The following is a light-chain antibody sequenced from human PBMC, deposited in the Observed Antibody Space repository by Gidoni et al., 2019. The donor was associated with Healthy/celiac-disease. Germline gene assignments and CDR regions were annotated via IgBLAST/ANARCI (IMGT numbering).Light chain of an antibody. J-gene: IGKJ1*01. V-gene: IGKV1-5*03. CDR1: QSISSW. CDR3: QQYNSYSPWT. CDR2: KAS. Sequence: DIQMTQSPSTLSASVGARVTITCRASQSISSWLAWYQQKPGKAPKLLIYKASSLESGVPSRFSGSGSGTEFPLTISSLQPDDFATYYCQQYNSYSPWTFGQGIKVEIK.